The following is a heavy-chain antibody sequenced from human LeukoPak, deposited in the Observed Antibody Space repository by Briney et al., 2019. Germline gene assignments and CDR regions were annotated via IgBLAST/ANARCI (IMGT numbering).Heavy chain of an antibody. V-gene: IGHV3-30*02. D-gene: IGHD6-13*01. CDR1: GFTFSSYG. Sequence: GGSLRLSCAASGFTFSSYGMSWVRQAPGKGLEWVAFIRYDGSNKYYADSVKGRFTISRDNSKNTLYLQMNSLRSEDTAVYYCARGYSSSWGNLFDYWGRGTLVTVSS. J-gene: IGHJ4*02. CDR2: IRYDGSNK. CDR3: ARGYSSSWGNLFDY.